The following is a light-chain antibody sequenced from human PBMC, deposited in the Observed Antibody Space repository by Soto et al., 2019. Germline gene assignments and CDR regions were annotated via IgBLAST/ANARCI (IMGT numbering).Light chain of an antibody. V-gene: IGLV2-8*01. CDR2: DVI. J-gene: IGLJ1*01. CDR3: SSYAGSNNYV. CDR1: SSDVGGYNY. Sequence: QSALTQPPSASGSPGQSVTISCTGTSSDVGGYNYVSWYQQHPGKAPKLMIYDVIKRPSGVPDRFSGSKSGNTASLTVSVPHAEDEADYYCSSYAGSNNYVFGTGTKLTVL.